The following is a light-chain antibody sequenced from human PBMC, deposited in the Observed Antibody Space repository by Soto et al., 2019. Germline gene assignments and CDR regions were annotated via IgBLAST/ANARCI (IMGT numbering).Light chain of an antibody. CDR2: DVS. Sequence: EIVLTQSPGTLSLSPGEGATLSCRASQSVSSSLLAWFQQKTGQAPRLLIHDVSIRATGIPDRFSGSGSGTDFTLSISRLEPEDFAVYYCHQYGSSPLTLGQGTKLEIK. V-gene: IGKV3-20*01. J-gene: IGKJ2*01. CDR1: QSVSSSL. CDR3: HQYGSSPLT.